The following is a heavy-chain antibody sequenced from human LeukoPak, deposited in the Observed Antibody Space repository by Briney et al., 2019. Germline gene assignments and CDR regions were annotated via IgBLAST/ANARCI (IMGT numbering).Heavy chain of an antibody. Sequence: SVKVSFKASGGTFNNYAINWVRQAPGQGLEWMGGIIPIFDTPNYAQKFQGRVTITADESTTTYYMELSSLRSDDTAVYYCATPSILATYGMDVWGQGTTVTVSS. CDR1: GGTFNNYA. CDR3: ATPSILATYGMDV. D-gene: IGHD6-6*01. CDR2: IIPIFDTP. J-gene: IGHJ6*02. V-gene: IGHV1-69*13.